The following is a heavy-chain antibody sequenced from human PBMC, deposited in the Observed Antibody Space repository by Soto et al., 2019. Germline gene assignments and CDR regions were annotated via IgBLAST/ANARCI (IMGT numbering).Heavy chain of an antibody. CDR3: AGDEGYYYSGVDV. V-gene: IGHV4-4*07. CDR2: IYPSGNT. CDR1: GGSISSYY. Sequence: SETLSLTCTVSGGSISSYYWSWIRQTAGKGLEWIGRIYPSGNTNYNPSLKSRVTMSIDTSKNQLSLKLRSVTAADTAVYFCAGDEGYYYSGVDVWGQGTAVTVS. J-gene: IGHJ6*02.